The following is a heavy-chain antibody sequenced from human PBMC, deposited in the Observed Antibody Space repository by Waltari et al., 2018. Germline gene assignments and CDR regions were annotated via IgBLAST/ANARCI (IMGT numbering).Heavy chain of an antibody. CDR2: IYHSGST. CDR1: VYSITRGYY. D-gene: IGHD5-18*01. J-gene: IGHJ4*02. Sequence: QVQLQESGPGLVKPSETLSLTCTVSVYSITRGYYWGWIRQPPGKGLEWIGSIYHSGSTYYNPSLKSRVTISVDTSKNQFSLKLSSVTAADTAVYYCARTGPSYVDTGPRPDYWGQGTLVTVSS. CDR3: ARTGPSYVDTGPRPDY. V-gene: IGHV4-38-2*02.